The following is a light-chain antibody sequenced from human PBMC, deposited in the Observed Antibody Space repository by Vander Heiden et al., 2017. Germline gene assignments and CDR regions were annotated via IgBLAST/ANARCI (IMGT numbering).Light chain of an antibody. Sequence: QHELTQSPSASASLGDSVTLTCTLSSGHTTYVIAWHQHQPDKAPRYLMTLYSDGSQTKGDGIPDRFSGSSSGADRYLAISNLQSEDEADYYCQTWGIGIQVFGGGTKLTVL. V-gene: IGLV4-69*01. CDR3: QTWGIGIQV. CDR2: LYSDGSQ. CDR1: SGHTTYV. J-gene: IGLJ2*01.